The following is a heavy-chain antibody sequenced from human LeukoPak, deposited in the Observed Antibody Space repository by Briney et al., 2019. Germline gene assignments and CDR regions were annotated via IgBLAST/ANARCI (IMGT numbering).Heavy chain of an antibody. D-gene: IGHD1-26*01. Sequence: SETLSLTCAVSGVSITDDWWSWVRQPPGKGLEWIGEIFHTGPTNYNPSLKSRVTISMDKSEKQVSLRLNSVTAADTAIYYCVRGGTFYLPYWGQGILVTVSS. CDR2: IFHTGPT. J-gene: IGHJ4*02. V-gene: IGHV4-4*02. CDR1: GVSITDDW. CDR3: VRGGTFYLPY.